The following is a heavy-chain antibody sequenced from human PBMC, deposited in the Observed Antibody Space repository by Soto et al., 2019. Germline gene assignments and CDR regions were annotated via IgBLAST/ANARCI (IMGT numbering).Heavy chain of an antibody. V-gene: IGHV1-46*03. CDR3: TRTLTPNPAEYFQH. CDR1: GYIFTRYY. CDR2: INPSGGTT. J-gene: IGHJ1*01. Sequence: SVKVACKAFGYIFTRYYTHWVRQATGQGLEWMGMINPSGGTTSYAQKFQGRVTMTRDTSTSTVYMELSSPRSEDTAVYYCTRTLTPNPAEYFQHWGQGTLVTVS.